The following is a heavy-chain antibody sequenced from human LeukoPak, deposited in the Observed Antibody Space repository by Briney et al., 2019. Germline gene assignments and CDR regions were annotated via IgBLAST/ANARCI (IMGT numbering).Heavy chain of an antibody. V-gene: IGHV4-4*07. CDR3: AKEGGGFDF. D-gene: IGHD3-16*01. CDR2: IFTSGNT. J-gene: IGHJ4*02. Sequence: PSETLSLTCTVSGGSISSHSWSWIRQPAGKGLEWIGRIFTSGNTYYNPSLKSRVIMSVDTSKNQFSLKLSSVTAADTAVYYCAKEGGGFDFWGQGTLVTVSS. CDR1: GGSISSHS.